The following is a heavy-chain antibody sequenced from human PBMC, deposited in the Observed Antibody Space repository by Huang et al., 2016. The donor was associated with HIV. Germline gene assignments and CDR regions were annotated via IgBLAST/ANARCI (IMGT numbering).Heavy chain of an antibody. CDR3: ARTKGEFDF. V-gene: IGHV1-18*04. Sequence: QIHLVQSGPEVKQPGASVKVSCKASGYKFHIYEITWVRQTPGQGLEWMGWISGDNVSTRFAKKFQDRITMTTDVSTSTAYLELRSLRLDDTAVYYCARTKGEFDFWGQGALVTVSS. CDR2: ISGDNVST. D-gene: IGHD3-16*01. CDR1: GYKFHIYE. J-gene: IGHJ4*02.